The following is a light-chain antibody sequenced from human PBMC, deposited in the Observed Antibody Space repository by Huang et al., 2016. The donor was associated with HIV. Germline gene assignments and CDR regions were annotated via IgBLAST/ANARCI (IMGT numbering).Light chain of an antibody. CDR1: RAISSA. Sequence: AIQLTQSPSSLSASVGDRVTISCRASRAISSALAWSQQKPGTAPKLLIYDASTLEGGVPPRVSGSASGTEFTLTISRLQPEDFAIYYCQQFNFFGGGTKVQIK. CDR2: DAS. J-gene: IGKJ4*01. V-gene: IGKV1-13*02. CDR3: QQFNF.